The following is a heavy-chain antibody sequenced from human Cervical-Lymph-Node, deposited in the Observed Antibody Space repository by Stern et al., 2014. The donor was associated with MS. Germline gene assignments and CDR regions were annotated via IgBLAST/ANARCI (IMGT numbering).Heavy chain of an antibody. J-gene: IGHJ4*02. CDR3: ARRGRGGTNYWYYFDY. V-gene: IGHV5-51*03. Sequence: VQLVQSGAELKKPGESLKISCKGSGYNFTSYWIGWVRQMPGKGLEWMGIIYPGDSDIRYSPSVEGQVTISADKSISTAYLQWSSLKASDTAMYFCARRGRGGTNYWYYFDYWGPGTLVTVSS. CDR2: IYPGDSDI. CDR1: GYNFTSYW. D-gene: IGHD2-8*02.